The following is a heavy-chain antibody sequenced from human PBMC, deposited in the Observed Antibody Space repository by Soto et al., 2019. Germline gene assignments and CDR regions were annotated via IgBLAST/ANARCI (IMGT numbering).Heavy chain of an antibody. CDR2: MSFDGSSK. CDR1: GFTLSSYS. D-gene: IGHD3-16*01. Sequence: QVQLVESGGGVVQPGRSLRLSCAASGFTLSSYSMHWVRQAPGKGLDWVAAMSFDGSSKYLADPVKGRFTISRDNSKNTLSLQIYRLGAEDSAVYYCVSGRSVITLPDSEYWGQGSLVTVSS. CDR3: VSGRSVITLPDSEY. J-gene: IGHJ4*02. V-gene: IGHV3-30-3*01.